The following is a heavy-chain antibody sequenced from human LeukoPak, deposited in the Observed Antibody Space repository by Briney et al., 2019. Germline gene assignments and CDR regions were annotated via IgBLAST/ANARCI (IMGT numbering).Heavy chain of an antibody. CDR1: GFTFSSYS. D-gene: IGHD3-22*01. CDR2: FGTRSTSV. CDR3: AREVSEGFDF. V-gene: IGHV3-21*01. J-gene: IGHJ4*02. Sequence: GGSLRLSCAASGFTFSSYSMTWVRQAPGKGLEWVSSFGTRSTSVYHAGSVKGRFAISRDNAKNSLYLQMNSLRAEDTALYYCAREVSEGFDFWGQGTLVTVSS.